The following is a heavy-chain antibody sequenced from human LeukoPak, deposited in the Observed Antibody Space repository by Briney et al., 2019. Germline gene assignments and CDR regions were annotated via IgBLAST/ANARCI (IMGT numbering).Heavy chain of an antibody. CDR2: VFYTGSF. CDR1: GGSLSGSY. V-gene: IGHV4-59*01. J-gene: IGHJ4*02. D-gene: IGHD6-13*01. Sequence: SETLSLTCAVSGGSLSGSYWSWIRQFPGKGLEWIGFVFYTGSFNCNPSLKSRVRISVDTSRNQFSLKSSSVTAADTAVYYCARGSSLYDYWGQGTLVTVSS. CDR3: ARGSSLYDY.